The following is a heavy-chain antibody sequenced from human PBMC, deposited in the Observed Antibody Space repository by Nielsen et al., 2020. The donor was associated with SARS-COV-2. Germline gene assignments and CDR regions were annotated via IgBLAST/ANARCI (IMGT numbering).Heavy chain of an antibody. CDR3: ATGPVSGINWFDP. V-gene: IGHV1-24*01. J-gene: IGHJ5*02. CDR1: GYTFTGYY. Sequence: ASVKVSCKASGYTFTGYYMHWVRQAPGKGLEWMGGFDPEDGETIYAQKFQGRVTMTEDTSTDTAYMELSSLRSEDTAVYYCATGPVSGINWFDPWGQGTLVTVSS. D-gene: IGHD2-15*01. CDR2: FDPEDGET.